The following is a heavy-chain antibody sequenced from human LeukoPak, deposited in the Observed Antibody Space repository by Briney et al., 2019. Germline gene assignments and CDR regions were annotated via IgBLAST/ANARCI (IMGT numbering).Heavy chain of an antibody. V-gene: IGHV4-34*01. Sequence: SETLSLTCAVYGGSFSGYYWSWIRQPPGKGLEWIGEINHSGSTNYNPSLKSRVTISVDTSKNQFSLKLSSVTAADTAVYYCASGSRAGRDYWGQGTQVTVSS. CDR2: INHSGST. D-gene: IGHD6-19*01. CDR3: ASGSRAGRDY. J-gene: IGHJ4*02. CDR1: GGSFSGYY.